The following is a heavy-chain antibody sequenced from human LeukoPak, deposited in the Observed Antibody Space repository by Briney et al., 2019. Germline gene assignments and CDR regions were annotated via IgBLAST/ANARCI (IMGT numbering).Heavy chain of an antibody. D-gene: IGHD5-18*01. CDR2: IKSQTDGGTT. CDR3: TTVPPWVTNGYHNY. J-gene: IGHJ4*02. CDR1: GFTFCNAW. V-gene: IGHV3-15*01. Sequence: GGSLRLSCATSGFTFCNAWMSWVRQAPGKGLEWVGRIKSQTDGGTTEYAAPVTGRFTISRDDSKNTVYLQMNSLKVDDTAVYYCTTVPPWVTNGYHNYWGQGTLVTVSS.